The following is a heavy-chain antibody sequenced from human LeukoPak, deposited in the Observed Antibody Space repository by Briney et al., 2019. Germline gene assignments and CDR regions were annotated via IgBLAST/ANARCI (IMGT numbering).Heavy chain of an antibody. CDR1: GGSISSSSYY. CDR3: ARQVSDYFYYYIDV. J-gene: IGHJ6*03. V-gene: IGHV4-39*01. Sequence: SETLSLTCSVSGGSISSSSYYWNWIRQPPGKGLEWVGSIYYSGTTYYNSSLKSRVTISEDTSKNRFSLMLTSVTAADTAVYYCARQVSDYFYYYIDVRGEGTTVIVSS. CDR2: IYYSGTT.